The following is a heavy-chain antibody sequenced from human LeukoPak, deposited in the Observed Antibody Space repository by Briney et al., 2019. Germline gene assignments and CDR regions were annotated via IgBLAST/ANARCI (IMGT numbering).Heavy chain of an antibody. D-gene: IGHD2-15*01. V-gene: IGHV3-23*01. J-gene: IGHJ4*02. CDR1: GFTFSSYA. CDR3: AKDLILSPAGDY. Sequence: GGSLRLSCAASGFTFSSYAMSWVRQAPGKGLEWVPAISGSGGSTYYADSAKGRFTISRDNSKNTLYLQMNSLRAEDTAVYYCAKDLILSPAGDYWGQGTLVTVSS. CDR2: ISGSGGST.